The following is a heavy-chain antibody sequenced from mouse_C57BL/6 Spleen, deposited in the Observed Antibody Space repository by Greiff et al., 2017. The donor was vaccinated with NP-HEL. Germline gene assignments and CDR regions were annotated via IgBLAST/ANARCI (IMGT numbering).Heavy chain of an antibody. D-gene: IGHD1-1*01. CDR2: ISYSGST. Sequence: EVMLVESGPGMVKPSQSLSLTCTVTGYSITSGYDWHWIRHFPGNKLEWMGYISYSGSTNYNPSLQSRISITHDTSKNHFFLKLNSVTTEDTATYYCARGGYYGSSSYFDVWGTGTTVTVSS. CDR3: ARGGYYGSSSYFDV. V-gene: IGHV3-1*01. J-gene: IGHJ1*03. CDR1: GYSITSGYD.